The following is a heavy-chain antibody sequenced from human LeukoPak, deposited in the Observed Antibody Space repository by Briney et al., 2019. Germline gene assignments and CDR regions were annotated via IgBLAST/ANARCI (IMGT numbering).Heavy chain of an antibody. CDR1: GGSISSGGYS. CDR3: ATGPYYYDSSGLAEYFQH. D-gene: IGHD3-22*01. J-gene: IGHJ1*01. V-gene: IGHV4-30-2*02. Sequence: SETLSLTCAVSGGSISSGGYSWSWIRQPPGKGLEWIGYIYHSGSTYYNPSLKSRVTISVDRSKNQFSLKLSSVTAADTAVYYCATGPYYYDSSGLAEYFQHWGQGTLVTVSS. CDR2: IYHSGST.